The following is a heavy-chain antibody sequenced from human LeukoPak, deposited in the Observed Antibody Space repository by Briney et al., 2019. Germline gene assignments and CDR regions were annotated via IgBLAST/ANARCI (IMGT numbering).Heavy chain of an antibody. CDR2: ISSSRSYI. V-gene: IGHV3-21*01. Sequence: GGSLRLYCATSGFTFTTFWMHWVRQAPGQGLGSVSSISSSRSYIYFADSVKGRFTISRDNAKNSLYLQVKSLRAEDTDVYCCASMRGGYEGYFDYRGQGTLVTVSS. CDR1: GFTFTTFW. D-gene: IGHD3-16*01. J-gene: IGHJ4*02. CDR3: ASMRGGYEGYFDY.